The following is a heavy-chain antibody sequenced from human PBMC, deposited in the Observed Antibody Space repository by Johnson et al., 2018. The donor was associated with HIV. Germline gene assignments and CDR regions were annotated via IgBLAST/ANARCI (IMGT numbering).Heavy chain of an antibody. CDR3: AKTPGDNWYYSEGTDAFDI. J-gene: IGHJ3*02. V-gene: IGHV3-30*18. D-gene: IGHD1-20*01. CDR1: GFTFSSYA. CDR2: ISNDGSNK. Sequence: QVHLVESGGGVVQPGRSLRLSCAASGFTFSSYAMHWVRQAPGKGLEWVAVISNDGSNKYYIDPVKGRFTISRDNSKNTLYLQVNSLRAEDTAVYYCAKTPGDNWYYSEGTDAFDIWGQGTMVIVSS.